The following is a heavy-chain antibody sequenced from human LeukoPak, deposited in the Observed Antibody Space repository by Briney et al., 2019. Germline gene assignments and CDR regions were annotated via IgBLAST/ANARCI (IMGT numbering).Heavy chain of an antibody. Sequence: GGSLRLSCAASGFTFTRSAMGWVRQAPGKGLEWVSCITNSGGGTHYADSVKGRFTISRDNSKNTLYLQMNSLRADDTAVYYCAKDLWTDSSGWNYFDYWGQGTLVTVSS. CDR2: ITNSGGGT. V-gene: IGHV3-23*01. CDR3: AKDLWTDSSGWNYFDY. D-gene: IGHD6-19*01. CDR1: GFTFTRSA. J-gene: IGHJ4*02.